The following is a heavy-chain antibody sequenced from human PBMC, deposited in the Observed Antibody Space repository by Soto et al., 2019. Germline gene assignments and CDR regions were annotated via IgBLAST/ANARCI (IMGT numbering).Heavy chain of an antibody. CDR3: ALTFGYAPVFDL. D-gene: IGHD5-12*01. Sequence: ASLKVSCKASGYTFTSYYMHWVRQAPGQGLEWMGIINPSGGSTSYAQKFQGRVTMTRDTSTSTVYMELSSLGSEDTAVYYCALTFGYAPVFDLWGQGTMVNVSS. J-gene: IGHJ3*01. CDR2: INPSGGST. CDR1: GYTFTSYY. V-gene: IGHV1-46*03.